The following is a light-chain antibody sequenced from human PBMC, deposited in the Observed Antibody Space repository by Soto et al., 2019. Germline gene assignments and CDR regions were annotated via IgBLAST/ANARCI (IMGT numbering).Light chain of an antibody. CDR3: LQSYNYPLT. V-gene: IGKV1-6*01. Sequence: AIQMTQSPSSLSASVGDRVTITCRASQAIRNDLGWYQQKPGKAPKLLIFAASTLQSDVPSRFTGSGSGTDFTLTISSLQPEDFATYYCLQSYNYPLTFGGGTKVEIK. CDR2: AAS. J-gene: IGKJ4*01. CDR1: QAIRND.